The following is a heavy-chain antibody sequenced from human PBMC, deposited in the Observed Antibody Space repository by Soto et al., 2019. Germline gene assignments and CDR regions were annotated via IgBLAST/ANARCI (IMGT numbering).Heavy chain of an antibody. CDR3: ARGHNWFDP. CDR1: GYTFTSYN. CDR2: TNPNSGHT. J-gene: IGHJ5*02. Sequence: QVQLVQSGAEVKKPGASVKVSCKASGYTFTSYNINWVRQATGQGLEWMGWTNPNSGHTGYAQKLQGRVTMTRNTSITTAYMELSSLRSEDTAIYYCARGHNWFDPWGQGTLVTVSS. V-gene: IGHV1-8*01.